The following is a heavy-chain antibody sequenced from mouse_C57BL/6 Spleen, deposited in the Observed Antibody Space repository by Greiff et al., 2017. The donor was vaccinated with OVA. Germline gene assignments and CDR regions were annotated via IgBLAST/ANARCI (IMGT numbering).Heavy chain of an antibody. CDR3: ARGMIRGAMDY. D-gene: IGHD2-4*01. J-gene: IGHJ4*01. CDR2: ISSGSSTI. V-gene: IGHV5-17*01. Sequence: EVKLMASGGGLVKPGGSLKLSCAASGFTFSDYGMHWVRQAPEKGLEWVAYISSGSSTIYYADTVKGRFTISRVNAKNTLFLHMTSVRSEDTAMYYCARGMIRGAMDYWGQGTSVTFSS. CDR1: GFTFSDYG.